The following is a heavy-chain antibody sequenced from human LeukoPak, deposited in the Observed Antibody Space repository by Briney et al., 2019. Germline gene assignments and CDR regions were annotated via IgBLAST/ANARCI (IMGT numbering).Heavy chain of an antibody. Sequence: GASVKVSCKASGYTFTGYYMHWVRQAPGQGLEWMGWINPNSGGTNYAQKFQGRVTMTRDTSISTAYMERSRLRSDDTAVYYCARIDVGPGLPSHYWGQGTLVTVSS. CDR1: GYTFTGYY. J-gene: IGHJ4*02. V-gene: IGHV1-2*02. D-gene: IGHD5-12*01. CDR3: ARIDVGPGLPSHY. CDR2: INPNSGGT.